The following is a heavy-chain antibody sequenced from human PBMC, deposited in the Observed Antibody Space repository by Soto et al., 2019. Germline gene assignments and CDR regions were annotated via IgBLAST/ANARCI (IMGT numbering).Heavy chain of an antibody. V-gene: IGHV1-24*01. CDR3: ATDPYGSGSYHFAY. D-gene: IGHD3-10*01. CDR1: GYTLTELS. J-gene: IGHJ4*02. Sequence: QVQLLQSGAEVKKPGASVKVSCKVSGYTLTELSMHWVRQAPGKGLEWMGGFDHEDGATIYAQKCQGRVTMTEDKSTDTAYMELGSLRSEDTAVYYCATDPYGSGSYHFAYWGQGTLVTVSS. CDR2: FDHEDGAT.